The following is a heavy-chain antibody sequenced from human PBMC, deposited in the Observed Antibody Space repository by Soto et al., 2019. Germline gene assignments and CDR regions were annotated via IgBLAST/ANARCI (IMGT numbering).Heavy chain of an antibody. D-gene: IGHD6-13*01. CDR3: ARGGYSSTWSNLLDRSGLDV. CDR1: GGTFSSYA. CDR2: IVPLFRTT. Sequence: QVQLVQSGAEAKKPGSSVKVSCTTSGGTFSSYAISWVRQAPGQGLEWMGGIVPLFRTTNYAQKFQGRVTITADTSTYTLYMELSGLRSGDTAVYYCARGGYSSTWSNLLDRSGLDVWGQGTTVTVSS. V-gene: IGHV1-69*06. J-gene: IGHJ6*02.